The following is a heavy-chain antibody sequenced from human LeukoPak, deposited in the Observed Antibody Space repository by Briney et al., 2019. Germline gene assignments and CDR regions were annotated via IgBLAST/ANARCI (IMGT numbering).Heavy chain of an antibody. Sequence: GGSLRLSCGASGFSFSTYGMHWVRQAPGKGLEWVALIWNAGTNTYYADSVKGRFTISRDNSKNTLYLQMNSLRAEDTAVYYCVGDTPPGGDYYFDYWGQGTWSSSP. D-gene: IGHD3-16*01. V-gene: IGHV3-33*01. CDR3: VGDTPPGGDYYFDY. J-gene: IGHJ4*02. CDR2: IWNAGTNT. CDR1: GFSFSTYG.